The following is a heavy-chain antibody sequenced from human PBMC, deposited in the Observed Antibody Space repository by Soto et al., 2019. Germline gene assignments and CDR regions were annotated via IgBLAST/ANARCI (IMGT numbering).Heavy chain of an antibody. CDR1: GGTFSSYA. D-gene: IGHD6-13*01. CDR2: IIPIFGTA. CDR3: ARGDSSSWIFDY. Sequence: QVRLVQSGAEVKKPGSSVKVSCKASGGTFSSYAISWVRQAPGQGLEWMGGIIPIFGTANYAQNTQGRVTITADEFIYTASTELSSLRSEYTAVYYWARGDSSSWIFDYWGQATLVIVSS. V-gene: IGHV1-69*01. J-gene: IGHJ4*02.